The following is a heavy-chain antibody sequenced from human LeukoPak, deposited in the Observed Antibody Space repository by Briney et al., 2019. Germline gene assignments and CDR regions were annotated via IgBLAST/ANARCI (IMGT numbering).Heavy chain of an antibody. V-gene: IGHV3-30*18. Sequence: GGSLRLSCAASGFTFSSYGMHWVRQAPGKGLEWVAVISYDGSNKYYADSVKGRFTISRDNSKNTLYLQMNSLRAEDTAVYYCAKDLYGDYASVRIDYWGQGTLVTVSS. CDR1: GFTFSSYG. CDR3: AKDLYGDYASVRIDY. D-gene: IGHD4-17*01. CDR2: ISYDGSNK. J-gene: IGHJ4*02.